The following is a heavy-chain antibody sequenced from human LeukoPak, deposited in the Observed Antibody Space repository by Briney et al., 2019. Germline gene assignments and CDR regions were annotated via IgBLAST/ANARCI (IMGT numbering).Heavy chain of an antibody. CDR2: IIPILGIA. CDR3: ARASSGYLFDY. Sequence: GSSVKVSCKASGGTFSSYAISWVRQAPGQGLEWMGRIIPILGIANYAQKFQGRVTITADKSTSTAYMGLSSLRSEDTAVYYCARASSGYLFDYWGQGTLVTVSS. J-gene: IGHJ4*02. D-gene: IGHD5-12*01. CDR1: GGTFSSYA. V-gene: IGHV1-69*04.